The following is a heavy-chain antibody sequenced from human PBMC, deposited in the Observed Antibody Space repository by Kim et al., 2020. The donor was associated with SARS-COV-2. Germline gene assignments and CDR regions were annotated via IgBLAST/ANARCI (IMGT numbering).Heavy chain of an antibody. Sequence: SLKSRFTISVDKSKNQFYLKLSSVTAADTAVYYCARARLVVVAASDAFDIWGQGTMVTVSS. V-gene: IGHV4-4*02. CDR3: ARARLVVVAASDAFDI. D-gene: IGHD2-15*01. J-gene: IGHJ3*02.